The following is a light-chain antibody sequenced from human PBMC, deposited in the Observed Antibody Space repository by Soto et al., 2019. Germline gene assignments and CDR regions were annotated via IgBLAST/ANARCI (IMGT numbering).Light chain of an antibody. J-gene: IGKJ3*01. V-gene: IGKV3-20*01. Sequence: EIVLTQSPGTLSLSPGERATLSCRASQSVSSSYLAWYQQKPGQAPRLLIYGASSRATGIPDRFSGSGSGTDFTLTISRLEPEDLAVYYCQQYGSSPWTFGPVTKVDIK. CDR2: GAS. CDR3: QQYGSSPWT. CDR1: QSVSSSY.